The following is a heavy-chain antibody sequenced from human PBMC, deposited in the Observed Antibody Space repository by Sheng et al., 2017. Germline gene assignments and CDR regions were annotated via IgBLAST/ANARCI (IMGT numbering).Heavy chain of an antibody. CDR3: ARRSRPPGYCPHGVCYTRWFDS. V-gene: IGHV4-34*01. J-gene: IGHJ5*01. Sequence: QVQLQQWGAGLLKPSETLSLTCAVYGGSFSGYYWSWIRQAPGKGLEWIGEINDGGSTNYNPSLESRVTTSVDTTRKQFSLKLNSLTAADTAVYYCARRSRPPGYCPHGVCYTRWFDSWGQGTLVTGLL. D-gene: IGHD2-8*01. CDR1: GGSFSGYY. CDR2: INDGGST.